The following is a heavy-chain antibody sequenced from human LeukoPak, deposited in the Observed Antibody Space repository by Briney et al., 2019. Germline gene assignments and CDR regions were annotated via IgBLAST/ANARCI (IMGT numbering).Heavy chain of an antibody. D-gene: IGHD4-17*01. CDR2: IIPIFGTA. CDR3: ARDEDGDYPNDY. Sequence: ASVKVSCKASGGTFSSYAISWVRQAPGQGLEWMGRIIPIFGTANYAQKFQGRVTITTDESTSTAYMELSSLRSEGTAVYYCARDEDGDYPNDYWGQGTLVTVSS. V-gene: IGHV1-69*05. J-gene: IGHJ4*02. CDR1: GGTFSSYA.